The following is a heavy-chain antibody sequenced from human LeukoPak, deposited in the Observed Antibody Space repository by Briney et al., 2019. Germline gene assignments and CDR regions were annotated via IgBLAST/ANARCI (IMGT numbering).Heavy chain of an antibody. CDR2: ISSDGSST. V-gene: IGHV3-74*01. Sequence: GGSLRLSCAASGFTFSTFWMHWVRQAPGKGLVWVSRISSDGSSTAYADSVKGRFTISRDNVKNTLYLQMSSLRVEDTAVYYCARGGDSTVDFDYWGQGILVTVSS. J-gene: IGHJ4*02. CDR1: GFTFSTFW. D-gene: IGHD4-23*01. CDR3: ARGGDSTVDFDY.